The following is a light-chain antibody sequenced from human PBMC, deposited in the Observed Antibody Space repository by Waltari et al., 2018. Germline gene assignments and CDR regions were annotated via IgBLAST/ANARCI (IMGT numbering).Light chain of an antibody. CDR1: SSDVGGYNL. J-gene: IGLJ2*01. V-gene: IGLV2-23*02. CDR3: SSYTTSHTVL. Sequence: QSALTQPASVSGSPGQSITISCTGTSSDVGGYNLVSWYQQHPGKAPKVMIYEVTERPSGVSDRVSGSKSGDTASLTISDLQAEDEADYFCSSYTTSHTVLFGGGTTLTVL. CDR2: EVT.